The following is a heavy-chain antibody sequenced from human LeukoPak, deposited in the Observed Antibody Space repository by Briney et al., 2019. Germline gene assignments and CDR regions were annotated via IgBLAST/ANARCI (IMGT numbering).Heavy chain of an antibody. J-gene: IGHJ4*02. D-gene: IGHD3-10*01. V-gene: IGHV1-2*02. CDR3: ARDYGSGPVYFDY. Sequence: ASVKVSCKASGYTFTGYYMHWVRQAPGQGLEWMGWINPNSGGTNYAQKFQGRVTMTRDTSISTAYMELSRLRSDDTAVYYCARDYGSGPVYFDYWGQGTLVTVSS. CDR2: INPNSGGT. CDR1: GYTFTGYY.